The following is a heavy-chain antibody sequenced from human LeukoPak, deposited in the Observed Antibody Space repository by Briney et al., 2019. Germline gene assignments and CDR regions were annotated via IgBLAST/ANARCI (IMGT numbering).Heavy chain of an antibody. CDR3: ARGSGVGDY. V-gene: IGHV3-74*01. Sequence: GGSLRLSCAASGFTFNSYWMHWVRQAPGKGLLWVSRINGDGSSTNYADSVRGRFTISRDNAKNTLYLQMKSLRAEDTAVYYCARGSGVGDYWGQGTLVTVSS. CDR1: GFTFNSYW. D-gene: IGHD7-27*01. J-gene: IGHJ4*02. CDR2: INGDGSST.